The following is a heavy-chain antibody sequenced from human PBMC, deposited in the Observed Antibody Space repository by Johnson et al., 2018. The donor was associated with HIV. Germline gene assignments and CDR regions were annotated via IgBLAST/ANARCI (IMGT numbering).Heavy chain of an antibody. D-gene: IGHD3-10*01. V-gene: IGHV3-74*02. CDR3: ARVQLLADDVFNI. CDR2: INSDGSST. Sequence: MQLVESGGGVVQPGRSLRLSCAASGFTVSTYHMSWVRQAPGKGLEWVSRINSDGSSTSYADSVKGRFTISRDNAKNTLYLQMDSLGADDPAVYYCARVQLLADDVFNIWGQGTMVTVSS. J-gene: IGHJ3*02. CDR1: GFTVSTYH.